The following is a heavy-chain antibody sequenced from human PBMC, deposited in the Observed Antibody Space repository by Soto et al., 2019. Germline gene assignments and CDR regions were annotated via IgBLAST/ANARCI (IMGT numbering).Heavy chain of an antibody. CDR1: GFTFSSYG. CDR3: AKDYLGSGWSPFDY. V-gene: IGHV3-30*18. J-gene: IGHJ4*02. D-gene: IGHD6-19*01. CDR2: ISYDGSNK. Sequence: GGSLRLSCAASGFTFSSYGMHWVRQAPGKGLEWVAVISYDGSNKYYADSVKGRFTISRDNSKNTLYLQMNSLRAEDTAVYYCAKDYLGSGWSPFDYWGQGTLVTVSS.